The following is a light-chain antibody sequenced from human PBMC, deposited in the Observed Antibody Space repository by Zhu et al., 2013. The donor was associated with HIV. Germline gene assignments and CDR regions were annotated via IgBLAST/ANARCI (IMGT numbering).Light chain of an antibody. Sequence: IQMTQSPSTLSASVGDRVTITCRASQNIGDSVAWYQQKPGKAPNVLIYSASSLISGVPSRFSGSGSATEFTLTVSSLQADDFATYYCQQFHGYPWTFGQGTRW. J-gene: IGKJ1*01. V-gene: IGKV1-5*01. CDR1: QNIGDS. CDR3: QQFHGYPWT. CDR2: SAS.